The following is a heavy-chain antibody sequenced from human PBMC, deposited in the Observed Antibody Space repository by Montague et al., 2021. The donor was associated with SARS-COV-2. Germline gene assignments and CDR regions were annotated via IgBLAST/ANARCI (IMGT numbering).Heavy chain of an antibody. CDR3: AQTSYRWELRSFDY. CDR2: XDWDDDK. Sequence: PALVKPTQTLTLTCTFSGFSLSTSGMCVGWIRQPPGKALEWLALXDWDDDKYYSTSLKTRLTISKDTSKNQVVLTMTNMDPVDTATYYCAQTSYRWELRSFDYWGQGTLVTVSS. V-gene: IGHV2-70*01. D-gene: IGHD1-26*01. CDR1: GFSLSTSGMC. J-gene: IGHJ4*02.